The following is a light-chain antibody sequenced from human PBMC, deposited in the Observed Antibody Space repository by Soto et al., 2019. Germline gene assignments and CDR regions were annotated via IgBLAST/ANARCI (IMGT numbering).Light chain of an antibody. CDR2: DVS. CDR3: SSYAGSDTWV. J-gene: IGLJ3*02. CDR1: SSDVGAYNY. V-gene: IGLV2-11*01. Sequence: QSALTQPRSVSGSPGQTVTVSCTGTSSDVGAYNYVSWYRHHPGNAPKFLIYDVSRRPSGVPDRFSASKSGNTASLTISGLQAEDEADYYCSSYAGSDTWVFGGGTKVTVL.